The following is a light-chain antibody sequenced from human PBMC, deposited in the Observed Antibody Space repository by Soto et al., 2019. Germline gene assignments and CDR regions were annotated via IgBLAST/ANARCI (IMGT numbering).Light chain of an antibody. CDR1: SSDVGGYNF. CDR2: EVT. V-gene: IGLV2-14*01. CDR3: SSYTSSNTPYV. J-gene: IGLJ1*01. Sequence: QSALTQPASVSRSPGQSITISCTGSSSDVGGYNFVSWYQHHPGKAPKLILYEVTTRPSGVSSRFSGSKSGNTASLTISGLQADDEANYYCSSYTSSNTPYVFGTGTKLTVL.